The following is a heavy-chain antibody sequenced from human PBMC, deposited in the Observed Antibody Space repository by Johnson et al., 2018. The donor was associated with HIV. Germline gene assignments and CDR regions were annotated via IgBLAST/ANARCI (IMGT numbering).Heavy chain of an antibody. J-gene: IGHJ3*02. CDR3: AREYYYDSSGTPVFDI. V-gene: IGHV3-23*04. CDR2: ISGSGGST. Sequence: VQLVESGGGLVQPGGSLRLSCAASGFTVSSNYMSWVRQAPGKGLEWVSSISGSGGSTYYADSVKGRFTISRDNSKNTLYLQMNSLRAEDTAVYYCAREYYYDSSGTPVFDIWGQGTMVTVSS. D-gene: IGHD3-22*01. CDR1: GFTVSSNY.